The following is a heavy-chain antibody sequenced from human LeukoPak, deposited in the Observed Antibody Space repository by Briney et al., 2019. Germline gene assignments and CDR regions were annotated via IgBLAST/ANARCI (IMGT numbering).Heavy chain of an antibody. CDR1: DGSINNYY. D-gene: IGHD1-1*01. CDR3: ARRRKLADTGDAFDV. Sequence: SETLSLTCTVSDGSINNYYWNWIRQPPGKGLEWIGYVYYTGSTKYNPSLQSRVTISVDTSKTHFSLKLNSVTAADTAVYFCARRRKLADTGDAFDVWGQGTVVTVSS. V-gene: IGHV4-59*08. CDR2: VYYTGST. J-gene: IGHJ3*01.